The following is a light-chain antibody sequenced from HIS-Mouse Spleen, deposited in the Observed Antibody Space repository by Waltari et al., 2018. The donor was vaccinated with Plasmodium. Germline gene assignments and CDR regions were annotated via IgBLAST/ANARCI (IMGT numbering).Light chain of an antibody. CDR2: RHN. CDR3: AAWDDSLNGVV. Sequence: QSVLTQPPSASGTPGQRATTACSGRGSNTGSNPLNRYQQLPGTAPKLLIYRHNQRPSGGPDRFSGSKSGTSASLAISGLQSEDEADYYCAAWDDSLNGVVFGGGTKLTVL. J-gene: IGLJ2*01. V-gene: IGLV1-44*01. CDR1: GSNTGSNP.